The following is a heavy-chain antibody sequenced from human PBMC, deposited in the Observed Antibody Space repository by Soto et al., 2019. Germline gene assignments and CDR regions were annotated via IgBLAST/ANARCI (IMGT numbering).Heavy chain of an antibody. D-gene: IGHD5-12*01. J-gene: IGHJ4*02. CDR2: IYYSGST. V-gene: IGHV4-30-4*01. Sequence: SETLSLTCTVSGGSISSDDYYWSWIRQPPGKGLEWIGYIYYSGSTYYNPSLKSRVTISVDTSKNQFSLKLSSVTAADTAVYYCARERDGYNLVNDYWGQGTLVTVSS. CDR1: GGSISSDDYY. CDR3: ARERDGYNLVNDY.